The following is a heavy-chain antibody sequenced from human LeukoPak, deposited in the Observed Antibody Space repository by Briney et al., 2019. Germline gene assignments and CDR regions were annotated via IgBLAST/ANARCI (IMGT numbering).Heavy chain of an antibody. CDR3: ARHVLAVRSFDP. CDR2: IKEDGSEK. J-gene: IGHJ5*02. Sequence: GGSLRLSCAASGFTFSSFWMSWVRQAPGKGLEWVANIKEDGSEKYYVASMKGRFTISRDNAKNSLYLQMNSLRAEDTALYYCARHVLAVRSFDPWGQGTLVTVSS. CDR1: GFTFSSFW. V-gene: IGHV3-7*01. D-gene: IGHD6-6*01.